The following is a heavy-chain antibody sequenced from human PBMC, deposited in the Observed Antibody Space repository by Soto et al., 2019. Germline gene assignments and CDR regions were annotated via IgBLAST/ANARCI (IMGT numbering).Heavy chain of an antibody. Sequence: QVQLVESGGGVVQPGRSLRLSCAASGFTFSSYAMHWVRQAPGKGLEWVAVISYDGSNKYYADSVKGRFTISRDNSKNTLYLQMNSLRAEDTAVYYCASTTLDPYYYDSSGYLAISGMDVWGQGTTVTVSS. CDR1: GFTFSSYA. CDR2: ISYDGSNK. V-gene: IGHV3-30-3*01. J-gene: IGHJ6*02. D-gene: IGHD3-22*01. CDR3: ASTTLDPYYYDSSGYLAISGMDV.